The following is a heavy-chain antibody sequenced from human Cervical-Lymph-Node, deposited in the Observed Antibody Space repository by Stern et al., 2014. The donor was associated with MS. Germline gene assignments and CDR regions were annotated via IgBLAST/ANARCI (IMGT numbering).Heavy chain of an antibody. CDR2: IWYDGSNK. V-gene: IGHV3-33*01. Sequence: VQLVESGGGVVQPGRSLRLSCAASGFTFSSYGMHWVRQAPGKGLEWVAVIWYDGSNKYYADSVKGRFPISRDNSKNTLYLQMNSLRAEDTAVYYCARDSLGVPDYWGQGTLVTVSS. CDR1: GFTFSSYG. J-gene: IGHJ4*02. D-gene: IGHD3-16*01. CDR3: ARDSLGVPDY.